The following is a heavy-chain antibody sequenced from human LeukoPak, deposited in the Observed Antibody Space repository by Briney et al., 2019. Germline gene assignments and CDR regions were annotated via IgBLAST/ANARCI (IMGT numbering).Heavy chain of an antibody. J-gene: IGHJ4*02. CDR2: ISGSGDTT. Sequence: PGGSLRLSCAASGFTFSSYSMSWVRQGPGTGLEWVSAISGSGDTTFYADSVKGRFTISRDNSKNTLYLQMDSLRAEDTAVYYCAKRIAVVGPYFDYWGQGTLVTVSS. D-gene: IGHD6-19*01. V-gene: IGHV3-23*01. CDR3: AKRIAVVGPYFDY. CDR1: GFTFSSYS.